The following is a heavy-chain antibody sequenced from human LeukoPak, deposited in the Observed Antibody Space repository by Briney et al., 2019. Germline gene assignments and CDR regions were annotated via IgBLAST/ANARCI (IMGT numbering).Heavy chain of an antibody. CDR2: IYYSGST. J-gene: IGHJ4*02. Sequence: PSETLSLTCTVSGGSISSGGYYWSWIRQHPGKGLEWIGYIYYSGSTYYNPSLKSRVTISVDTSKNQFSLKLSSVTAADTAVYYCARVFIAAAGYFDYWGQGTLATVSS. V-gene: IGHV4-31*03. D-gene: IGHD6-13*01. CDR1: GGSISSGGYY. CDR3: ARVFIAAAGYFDY.